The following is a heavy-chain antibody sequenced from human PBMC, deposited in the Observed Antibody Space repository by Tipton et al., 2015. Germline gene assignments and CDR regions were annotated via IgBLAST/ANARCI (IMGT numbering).Heavy chain of an antibody. V-gene: IGHV4-59*01. J-gene: IGHJ1*01. D-gene: IGHD3-22*01. Sequence: TLSLTCTVSGGSISSYYWSWIRQSPGKGLEWIGYISYSGTTNYNPSLKSRVTISVDTSKTQFSLKMSSVTASDTAVYYCARASIIQGYYHDSSRYYLFNSWGQGTLVTVSS. CDR3: ARASIIQGYYHDSSRYYLFNS. CDR2: ISYSGTT. CDR1: GGSISSYY.